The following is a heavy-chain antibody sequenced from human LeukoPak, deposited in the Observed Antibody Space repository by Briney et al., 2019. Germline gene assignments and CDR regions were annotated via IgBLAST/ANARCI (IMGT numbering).Heavy chain of an antibody. D-gene: IGHD3-22*01. V-gene: IGHV3-21*01. CDR3: AGSSGYYSHAFDI. CDR1: GFTFSSYN. Sequence: PGGSLRLSCAASGFTFSSYNMNWVRQAPGKGLEWVSSITSSGSYIYYADSMKGRFTISRDNAKNSLYLQLNSLRAEDTAVYYCAGSSGYYSHAFDIWGQGTMVTVSS. CDR2: ITSSGSYI. J-gene: IGHJ3*02.